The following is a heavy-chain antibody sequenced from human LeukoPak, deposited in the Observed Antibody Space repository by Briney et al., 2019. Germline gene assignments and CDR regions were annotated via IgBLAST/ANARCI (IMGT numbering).Heavy chain of an antibody. V-gene: IGHV1-18*01. CDR2: ISAYNGNT. D-gene: IGHD5-18*01. CDR1: GYTFTSYG. Sequence: ASVKVSCKATGYTFTSYGISWVRQAPGQGLEWMGWISAYNGNTKYAQKLQGRVTMTTDTSTSTAYMELRSLRSDDTAVYYCARVGIPTLYSYGHFDYWGQGTLVTVSS. J-gene: IGHJ4*02. CDR3: ARVGIPTLYSYGHFDY.